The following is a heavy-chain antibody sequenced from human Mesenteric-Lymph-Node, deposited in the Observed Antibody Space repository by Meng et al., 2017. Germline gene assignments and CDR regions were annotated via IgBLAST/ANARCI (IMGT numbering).Heavy chain of an antibody. J-gene: IGHJ6*02. Sequence: GGSLRLSCAASGFTFDDYAMHWVRQAPGKGLEWVSGISWNSGSIGYADSVKGRFTISRDNAKNSLYLQMNSLRAEDTALYYCATSRIAAAGYYYYGMDVWGQGTTVTVSS. D-gene: IGHD6-13*01. CDR2: ISWNSGSI. V-gene: IGHV3-9*01. CDR3: ATSRIAAAGYYYYGMDV. CDR1: GFTFDDYA.